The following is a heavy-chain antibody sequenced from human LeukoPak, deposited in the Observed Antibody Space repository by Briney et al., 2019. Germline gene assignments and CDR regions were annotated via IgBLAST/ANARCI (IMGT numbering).Heavy chain of an antibody. J-gene: IGHJ4*02. CDR2: IYHSGST. Sequence: PSETMSLTCTVSGVSISSDNYYWSWIRQPPGKGLEWIGYIYHSGSTYYNPSLKSRVTMSVDTSKNQFSLKLSSVTAADTAVYYCARELPYYDFWSGYYPFDYWGQGTLVTVSS. V-gene: IGHV4-30-2*01. CDR1: GVSISSDNYY. D-gene: IGHD3-3*01. CDR3: ARELPYYDFWSGYYPFDY.